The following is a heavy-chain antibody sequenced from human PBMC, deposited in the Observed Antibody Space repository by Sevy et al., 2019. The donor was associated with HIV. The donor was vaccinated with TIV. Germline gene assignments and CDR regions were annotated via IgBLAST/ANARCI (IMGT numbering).Heavy chain of an antibody. D-gene: IGHD5-18*01. J-gene: IGHJ4*02. Sequence: GGSLRLSCAASGFTFSSYAMSWVRQAPGKGLEWVSAISRSGGSTYHADSVKGRFTISRDNSKNTLYLQMNSLRVEDTAVYYCARGKSGYGYGLDYWGQGTLVTVSS. CDR1: GFTFSSYA. CDR3: ARGKSGYGYGLDY. CDR2: ISRSGGST. V-gene: IGHV3-23*01.